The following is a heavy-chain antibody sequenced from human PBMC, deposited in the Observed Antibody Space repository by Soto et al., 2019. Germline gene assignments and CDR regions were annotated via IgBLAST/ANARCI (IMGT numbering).Heavy chain of an antibody. V-gene: IGHV2-70*04. D-gene: IGHD3-16*01. Sequence: SGPTLVNPTQTLSLTCSLSGFSLTTNGMRVIWIRQPPGKALEWLALIDWDDDKFYTTSLRTRLGISRDTSKNQVVLTLTNVDPMDTATYYCPRVFNDYEGAPFDIWGQGTMVTVSS. J-gene: IGHJ3*02. CDR3: PRVFNDYEGAPFDI. CDR1: GFSLTTNGMR. CDR2: IDWDDDK.